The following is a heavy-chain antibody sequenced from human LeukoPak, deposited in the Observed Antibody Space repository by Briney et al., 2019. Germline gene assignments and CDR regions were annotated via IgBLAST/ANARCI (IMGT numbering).Heavy chain of an antibody. J-gene: IGHJ4*02. CDR1: GFTFSTYW. CDR2: MKRDGSEI. D-gene: IGHD3-22*01. Sequence: QPGGSLRLSCSASGFTFSTYWMSWVRQAPGKGLEWVANMKRDGSEIYYVDSVKGRFTISRDNAKNSLYLQMSSLRAEGTAVYYCARVPGYDSSGYFDYWGQGTLVTVSS. CDR3: ARVPGYDSSGYFDY. V-gene: IGHV3-7*01.